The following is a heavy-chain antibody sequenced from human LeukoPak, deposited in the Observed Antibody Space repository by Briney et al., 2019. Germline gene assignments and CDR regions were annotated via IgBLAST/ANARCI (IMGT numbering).Heavy chain of an antibody. CDR2: ISGSGGST. J-gene: IGHJ4*02. CDR1: GFTFSSYA. V-gene: IGHV3-23*01. Sequence: GGSLRLSCAASGFTFSSYAMSWVRQAPGKGLERVSAISGSGGSTYYADSVKGRFTISRDNSKNTLYLQMNSLRAEDTAVYYCARGRGSNWGPFDYWGQGTLVTVSS. CDR3: ARGRGSNWGPFDY. D-gene: IGHD7-27*01.